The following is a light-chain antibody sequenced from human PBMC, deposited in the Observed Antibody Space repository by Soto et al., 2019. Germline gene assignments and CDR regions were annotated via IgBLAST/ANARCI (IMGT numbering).Light chain of an antibody. V-gene: IGKV3-20*01. CDR3: QQYGNSPPWT. CDR1: QSVSSDY. J-gene: IGKJ1*01. Sequence: EIVLTQSPGTLSLSPGERATLSCRASQSVSSDYVAWYQQKLGQAPRLLIYGASSRAADIPDRFGGSGSGTDFTLTISRLEPEVFAVYYCQQYGNSPPWTFGQGTKVEIK. CDR2: GAS.